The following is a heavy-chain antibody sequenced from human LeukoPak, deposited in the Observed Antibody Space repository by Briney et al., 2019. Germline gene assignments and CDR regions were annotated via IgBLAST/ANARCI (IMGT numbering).Heavy chain of an antibody. CDR1: GFTFRSYG. J-gene: IGHJ4*02. D-gene: IGHD1-26*01. CDR2: IWYDGSNK. CDR3: AKDPNGSWSFDY. Sequence: PGRSLRLSCAASGFTFRSYGMHWVRQAPGKGLEWVAVIWYDGSNKYYADSVKGRFTISRDNSKNTLYLQMNSLRAEDTAVYYCAKDPNGSWSFDYWGQGTLVTVSS. V-gene: IGHV3-33*06.